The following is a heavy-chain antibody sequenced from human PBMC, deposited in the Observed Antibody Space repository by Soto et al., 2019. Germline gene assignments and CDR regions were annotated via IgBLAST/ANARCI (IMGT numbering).Heavy chain of an antibody. V-gene: IGHV3-74*01. CDR3: ARGGLRAYDMDV. CDR2: IESDGSST. D-gene: IGHD3-16*01. Sequence: EVQLVESGGHLVQPGGSLRLSCAASGFTFTTYWMHWVRQAPGKGLVWVSRIESDGSSTNYADSVKGRFTISRDNAKNTLYLQMNSLGAEDTAVYYCARGGLRAYDMDVWGKGTTVTVSS. J-gene: IGHJ6*03. CDR1: GFTFTTYW.